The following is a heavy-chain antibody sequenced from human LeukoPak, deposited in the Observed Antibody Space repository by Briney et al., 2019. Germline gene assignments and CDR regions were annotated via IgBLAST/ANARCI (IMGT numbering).Heavy chain of an antibody. Sequence: GGALRISCAASGFTFSNYCMHWVRQAPGKGVGGGAFIRYDGTNQYYADSVKGRFTISRDNSKDTLYLQMNSLRPEDTAVYYCAKVEGTYYYDNSGPGGGWGRGSLVTVSS. CDR2: IRYDGTNQ. CDR1: GFTFSNYC. D-gene: IGHD3-22*01. V-gene: IGHV3-30*02. CDR3: AKVEGTYYYDNSGPGGG. J-gene: IGHJ4*02.